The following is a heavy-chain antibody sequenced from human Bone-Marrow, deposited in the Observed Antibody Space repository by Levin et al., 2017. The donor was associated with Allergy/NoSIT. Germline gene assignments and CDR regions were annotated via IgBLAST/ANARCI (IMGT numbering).Heavy chain of an antibody. D-gene: IGHD2-15*01. CDR1: GESISAISYY. Sequence: SQTLSLTCSVSGESISAISYYWAWIRQPPGKGLEWIGTIYYSGRTFSSPSLTSRLSMSVDTSKNQFSLKLRSVTAADTAVFYCASGYSGGYCSGGNCHPPREYYFDYWGQGMLVTVSS. CDR3: ASGYSGGYCSGGNCHPPREYYFDY. V-gene: IGHV4-39*01. J-gene: IGHJ4*02. CDR2: IYYSGRT.